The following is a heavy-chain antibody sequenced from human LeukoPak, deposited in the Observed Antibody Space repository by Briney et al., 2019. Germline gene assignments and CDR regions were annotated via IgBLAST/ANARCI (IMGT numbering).Heavy chain of an antibody. J-gene: IGHJ4*02. CDR2: ISSNGGST. CDR3: ARTGIGPAGTDFDY. CDR1: GFTFSSYA. V-gene: IGHV3-64*01. Sequence: GGSLRLSCAASGFTFSSYAMHWVRQAPGKGLEYVAAISSNGGSTYYANSVKGRFTISRDNSRDMLYLQMNSLRAEDTAMYYCARTGIGPAGTDFDYWGQGSLVTVSS. D-gene: IGHD6-13*01.